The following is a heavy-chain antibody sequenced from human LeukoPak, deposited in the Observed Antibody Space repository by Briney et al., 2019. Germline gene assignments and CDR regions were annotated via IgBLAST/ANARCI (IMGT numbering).Heavy chain of an antibody. CDR3: AREARSPIAARPIDY. J-gene: IGHJ4*02. CDR2: INHSGST. D-gene: IGHD6-6*01. Sequence: PSETLSLTCAVYGGSFSGYYWSWIRQPPGKGLEWIGEINHSGSTNYNPSLKSRVTISVDTSKNQFSLKLSYVTAADTAVYYCAREARSPIAARPIDYWGQGTLVTVSS. V-gene: IGHV4-34*01. CDR1: GGSFSGYY.